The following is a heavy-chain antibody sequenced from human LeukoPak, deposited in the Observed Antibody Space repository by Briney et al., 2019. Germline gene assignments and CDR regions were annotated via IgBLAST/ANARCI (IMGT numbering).Heavy chain of an antibody. CDR2: IRQDGSEK. CDR1: GFTFSGHW. D-gene: IGHD6-6*01. V-gene: IGHV3-7*01. J-gene: IGHJ3*02. CDR3: AKGSSRPPNAFDI. Sequence: GGSLRLSCAASGFTFSGHWMSWVRQAPGKGLEWVASIRQDGSEKHYVDSVEGRFTISRDNAKNSLHLQMNSLRAEDTAVYYCAKGSSRPPNAFDIWGQGTLVTVSS.